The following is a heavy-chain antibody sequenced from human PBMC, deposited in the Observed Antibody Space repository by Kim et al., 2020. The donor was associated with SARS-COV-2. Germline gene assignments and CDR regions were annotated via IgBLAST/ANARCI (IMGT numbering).Heavy chain of an antibody. V-gene: IGHV4-34*01. Sequence: SETLSLTCAVYGGSFSDYNWSWIRQPPGQGLEWIGEINHTGNTNVSPSLKSRITISVDPSKSQFSLRLKSMTATDTAVYYCARGRAGVVPAPVLGLGPYYDYSAVDVWGRGTPVAVSS. CDR1: GGSFSDYN. CDR2: INHTGNT. D-gene: IGHD3-3*01. CDR3: ARGRAGVVPAPVLGLGPYYDYSAVDV. J-gene: IGHJ6*02.